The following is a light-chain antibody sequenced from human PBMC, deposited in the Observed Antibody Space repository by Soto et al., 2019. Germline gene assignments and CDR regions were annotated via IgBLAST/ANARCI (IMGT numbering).Light chain of an antibody. Sequence: DIQMTQSPSSLSASVGDRVTITCRASQGISNYLAWYQQKPGKVPKLLIYAASTLQSGVPSRFSGSGSRTDFTLTIRSLQPEDVATYYCQKYNSAPPLTFGPGTKVDIK. V-gene: IGKV1-27*01. J-gene: IGKJ3*01. CDR3: QKYNSAPPLT. CDR1: QGISNY. CDR2: AAS.